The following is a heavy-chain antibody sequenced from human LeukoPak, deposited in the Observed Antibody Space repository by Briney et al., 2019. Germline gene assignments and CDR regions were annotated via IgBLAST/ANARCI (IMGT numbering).Heavy chain of an antibody. V-gene: IGHV3-30*04. J-gene: IGHJ4*02. D-gene: IGHD6-19*01. CDR1: GFTFSAYA. CDR3: AREGGISVLGTLDY. CDR2: ISYDGSNK. Sequence: GGSLRLSCAASGFTFSAYAMHWVRQAPGKGLQWVAVISYDGSNKYYADSVKGRFTISRDNSKNTLYLQMNSLRPEDTAVYYCAREGGISVLGTLDYWGQGTLVTVSS.